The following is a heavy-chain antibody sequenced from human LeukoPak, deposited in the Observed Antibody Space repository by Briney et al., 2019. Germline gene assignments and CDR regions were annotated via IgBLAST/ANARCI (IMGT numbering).Heavy chain of an antibody. Sequence: GGSLRLSCAVSGFTFSSRAMSWVRQAPGQGLEWVSAITGSGGDTYYADSVRGRFTISRDNSRNTLYLQMNSLRAEDTAVYYCAKDFATGYSSGWYVYWGQGTLVTVLS. CDR1: GFTFSSRA. V-gene: IGHV3-23*01. J-gene: IGHJ4*02. CDR2: ITGSGGDT. CDR3: AKDFATGYSSGWYVY. D-gene: IGHD6-19*01.